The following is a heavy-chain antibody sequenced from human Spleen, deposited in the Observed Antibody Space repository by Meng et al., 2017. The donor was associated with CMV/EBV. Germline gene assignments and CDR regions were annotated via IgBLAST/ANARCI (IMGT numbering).Heavy chain of an antibody. CDR3: AKGRGSGYRGGIDY. D-gene: IGHD3-3*01. CDR2: IKQDGSEK. Sequence: GESLKISCAASGFTFSGYWMTWVRQAPGKGLEWVANIKQDGSEKYYMNSVKGRFTLSRDNAKNSLYLQMNSLRDEDSALYYCAKGRGSGYRGGIDYWGQGALVTVSS. CDR1: GFTFSGYW. J-gene: IGHJ4*02. V-gene: IGHV3-7*03.